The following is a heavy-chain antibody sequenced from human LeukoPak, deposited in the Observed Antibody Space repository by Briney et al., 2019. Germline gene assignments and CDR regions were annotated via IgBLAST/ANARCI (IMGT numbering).Heavy chain of an antibody. J-gene: IGHJ4*02. Sequence: SETLSLTCTVSGGSISSGGYYWSWIRQPPGKGLEWIGYIYHSGSTYYSPSLKSRVTISVDRSKNQFSLELSSVTAADTAVYYCARRCSGGSCYSDDYWGQGTLVTVSS. CDR2: IYHSGST. V-gene: IGHV4-30-2*01. D-gene: IGHD2-15*01. CDR3: ARRCSGGSCYSDDY. CDR1: GGSISSGGYY.